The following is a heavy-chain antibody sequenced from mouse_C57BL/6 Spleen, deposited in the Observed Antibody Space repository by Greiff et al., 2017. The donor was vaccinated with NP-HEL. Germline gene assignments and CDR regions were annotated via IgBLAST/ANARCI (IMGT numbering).Heavy chain of an antibody. J-gene: IGHJ1*03. Sequence: EVQGVESGGGLVKPGGSLKLSCAASGFTFSSYAMSWVRQTPEKRLEWVATISDGGSYTYYPDNVKGRFTISRDNAKNNLYLQMSHLKSEDTAMYYCARRDGYYKYFDVWGTGTTVTVSS. V-gene: IGHV5-4*03. CDR3: ARRDGYYKYFDV. CDR1: GFTFSSYA. CDR2: ISDGGSYT. D-gene: IGHD2-3*01.